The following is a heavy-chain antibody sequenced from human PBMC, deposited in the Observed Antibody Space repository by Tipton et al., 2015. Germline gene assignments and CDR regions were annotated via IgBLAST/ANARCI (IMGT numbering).Heavy chain of an antibody. D-gene: IGHD3-3*01. CDR3: AREGRRSLQWLSPLDY. J-gene: IGHJ4*02. V-gene: IGHV4-30-4*01. CDR2: IYYSGST. Sequence: TLSLTCTVSGGSISSGDYYWSWIRQPPGKGLEWIGYIYYSGSTYYNPSLKSRVTISIDTSKNQFSLNLSSVTAADTAVYYCAREGRRSLQWLSPLDYWGQGTLVTVSS. CDR1: GGSISSGDYY.